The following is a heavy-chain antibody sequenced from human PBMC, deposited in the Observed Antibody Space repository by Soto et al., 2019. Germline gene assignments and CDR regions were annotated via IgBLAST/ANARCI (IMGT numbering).Heavy chain of an antibody. CDR1: VGSFNGHS. D-gene: IGHD3-22*01. CDR3: STRAYDTNGYYRFDP. V-gene: IGHV4-34*01. J-gene: IGHJ5*01. Sequence: PSETLSLTRAVCVGSFNGHSWTWIRESPGKGLEWIGDINHSGRVNYSPSLKIRVTISLDTSKNQFSLTLSAVTAADTAMYYCSTRAYDTNGYYRFDPWGQGTLVTVSS. CDR2: INHSGRV.